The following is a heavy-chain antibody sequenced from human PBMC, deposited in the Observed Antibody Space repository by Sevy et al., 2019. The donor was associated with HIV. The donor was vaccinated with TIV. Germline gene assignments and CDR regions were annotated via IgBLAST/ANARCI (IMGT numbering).Heavy chain of an antibody. CDR3: ARGMGHSYAPPAGGFDP. Sequence: GGSLRLSCVVSGFTFSEYDMHWVRQGAGKGLEWVSGIGTAGDTYYPGSVKGRFTISRENAENSLYLQVSSLRAGDTAVYYCARGMGHSYAPPAGGFDPWGQGTLVTVSS. V-gene: IGHV3-13*01. CDR2: IGTAGDT. CDR1: GFTFSEYD. D-gene: IGHD5-18*01. J-gene: IGHJ5*02.